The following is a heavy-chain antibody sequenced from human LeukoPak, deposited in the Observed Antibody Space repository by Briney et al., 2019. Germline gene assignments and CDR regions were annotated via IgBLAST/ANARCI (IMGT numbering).Heavy chain of an antibody. D-gene: IGHD3-10*01. V-gene: IGHV3-21*01. CDR2: ISGDSSYI. CDR3: ARPMEGSSGSGRWYFDF. CDR1: GFTFSSYS. J-gene: IGHJ4*02. Sequence: GGSLRLSCAASGFTFSSYSMNWVRQAPGTGLEWVSSISGDSSYIYYADSVKGRFTISRDSAKNSLYLQMNSLRAEDTAVYYCARPMEGSSGSGRWYFDFWGQGTLVTVSS.